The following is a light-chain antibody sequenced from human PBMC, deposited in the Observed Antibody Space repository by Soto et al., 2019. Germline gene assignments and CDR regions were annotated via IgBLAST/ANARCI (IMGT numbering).Light chain of an antibody. CDR2: DAS. CDR3: QQFNNYPL. Sequence: ALQLTQSPSSLSASVGDRVTITCRASQGISSALAWYQQKPGKAPKLLIYDASSLESGVPSRFSGSGSGTDFTLTISSLQPEDFATYYCQQFNNYPLFGPGTKVDIK. J-gene: IGKJ3*01. CDR1: QGISSA. V-gene: IGKV1D-13*01.